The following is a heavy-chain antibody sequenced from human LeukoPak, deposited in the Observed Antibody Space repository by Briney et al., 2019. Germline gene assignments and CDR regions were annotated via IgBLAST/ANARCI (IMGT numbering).Heavy chain of an antibody. J-gene: IGHJ4*02. CDR1: GFTFSSYW. V-gene: IGHV3-74*01. D-gene: IGHD1-26*01. CDR2: ISSDGSST. Sequence: QPGGSLRLSCAASGFTFSSYWMHWVRQAPGKGLVWVSRISSDGSSTTYADSVKGRFTISKDNAKNTLYLQMNSLRAEDTAVYYCARGYSGSYRVDYWGQGTLVTVSP. CDR3: ARGYSGSYRVDY.